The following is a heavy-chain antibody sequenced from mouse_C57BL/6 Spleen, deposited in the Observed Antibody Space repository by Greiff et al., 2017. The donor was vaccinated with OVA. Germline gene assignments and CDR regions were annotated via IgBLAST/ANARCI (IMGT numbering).Heavy chain of an antibody. CDR3: ARHTDYDEYYFDY. CDR2: ISSGGSYT. J-gene: IGHJ2*01. V-gene: IGHV5-6*01. CDR1: GFTFSSYG. Sequence: EVKVVESGGDLVKPGGSLKLSCAASGFTFSSYGMSWVRQTPDKRLEWVATISSGGSYTYYPDSVKGRFTISRDNAKNTLYLQMSSLKSEDTAMYYCARHTDYDEYYFDYWGQGTTLTVSS. D-gene: IGHD2-4*01.